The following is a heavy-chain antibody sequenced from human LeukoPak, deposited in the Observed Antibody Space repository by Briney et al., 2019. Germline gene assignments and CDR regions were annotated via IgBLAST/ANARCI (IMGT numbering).Heavy chain of an antibody. CDR1: GFTFSSYA. CDR2: ISGSGGST. Sequence: PGGSLRLSCAASGFTFSSYAMSWVRQAPGKGLEWVSAISGSGGSTYYADSVKGRFTISRDNSKNTLYLQMNSLRAEDTAVYYCAKIPAPTIMITFGGVLVDWFDPWGQGTLVTVSS. D-gene: IGHD3-16*02. V-gene: IGHV3-23*01. CDR3: AKIPAPTIMITFGGVLVDWFDP. J-gene: IGHJ5*02.